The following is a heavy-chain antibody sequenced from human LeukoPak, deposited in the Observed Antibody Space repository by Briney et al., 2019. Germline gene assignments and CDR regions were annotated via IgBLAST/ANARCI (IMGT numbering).Heavy chain of an antibody. V-gene: IGHV3-20*04. J-gene: IGHJ4*02. CDR2: INWSGGST. Sequence: GGSLRLSCAASGFIFDDHGMNWVRQAPGKGLEWVSGINWSGGSTSYADSVKGRFTISRDNAKNSLYLQMNSLRAEDTAVYYCAKDFGYYYDSSGYYQPYYFDYWGQGTLVTVSS. D-gene: IGHD3-22*01. CDR3: AKDFGYYYDSSGYYQPYYFDY. CDR1: GFIFDDHG.